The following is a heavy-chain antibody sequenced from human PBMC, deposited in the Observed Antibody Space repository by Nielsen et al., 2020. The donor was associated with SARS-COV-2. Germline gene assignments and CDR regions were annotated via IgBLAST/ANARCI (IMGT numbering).Heavy chain of an antibody. CDR3: ARDLGSYLFDY. Sequence: GESLKISCAASGFTFSSYAMHWVRQAPGQRLEWMGWINAGNGNTKYSQKFQGRVTITRDTSASTAYMELSSLRSEDTAVYYCARDLGSYLFDYWGQGTLVTVSS. V-gene: IGHV1-3*01. J-gene: IGHJ4*02. CDR2: INAGNGNT. D-gene: IGHD1-26*01. CDR1: GFTFSSYA.